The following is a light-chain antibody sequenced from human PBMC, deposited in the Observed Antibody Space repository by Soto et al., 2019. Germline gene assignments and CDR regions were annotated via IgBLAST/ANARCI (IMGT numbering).Light chain of an antibody. CDR2: DVS. V-gene: IGLV2-14*01. Sequence: LTQPASVSGSPGQSITISCTGTSSDVGGYNYVSWYQQHPGKAPKLMIYDVSNRPSGVSNRFSGSKSGNTASLTISGLQAVDEADYYCSSYTSSSLYVFGTGTKVTVL. J-gene: IGLJ1*01. CDR3: SSYTSSSLYV. CDR1: SSDVGGYNY.